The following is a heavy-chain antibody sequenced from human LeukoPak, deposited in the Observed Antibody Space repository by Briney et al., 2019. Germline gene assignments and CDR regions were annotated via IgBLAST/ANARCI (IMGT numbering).Heavy chain of an antibody. V-gene: IGHV1-46*01. Sequence: ASVKVSCKASGYTFTSYYMHWVRQAPGQGLEWMGIINPSGGSTGYAQKFQGRVTMTRDTSTSTVYMELSSLRSEDTAVYYCARGPTLDSSGWYLEIDYWGQGTLVTVSS. CDR2: INPSGGST. D-gene: IGHD6-19*01. J-gene: IGHJ4*02. CDR1: GYTFTSYY. CDR3: ARGPTLDSSGWYLEIDY.